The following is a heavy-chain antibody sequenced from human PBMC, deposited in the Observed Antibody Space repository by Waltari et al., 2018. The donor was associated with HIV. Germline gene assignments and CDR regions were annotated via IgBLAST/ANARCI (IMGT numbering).Heavy chain of an antibody. D-gene: IGHD3-10*01. CDR2: VIPMSGAA. CDR3: ASARETMGVDFAF. V-gene: IGHV1-69*08. Sequence: QVQLVQSGAEVKKPGSSVKVSCRAVGGSFLSPTFNWVRQAPGQGLEWMGRVIPMSGAANYAQKFRDRVTITADKSTNTAYMELSSLRSEDTAVFYCASARETMGVDFAFWGQGTLVTVSS. J-gene: IGHJ4*02. CDR1: GGSFLSPT.